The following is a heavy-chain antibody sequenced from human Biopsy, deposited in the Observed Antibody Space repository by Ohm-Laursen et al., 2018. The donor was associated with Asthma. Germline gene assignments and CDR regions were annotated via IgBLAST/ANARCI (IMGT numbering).Heavy chain of an antibody. Sequence: GASVKVSCKASGYPFIGYHIHWMRQAPGPGLEWMGRINPNSGATNYAQKFQGRVTMTRDKSISTAYMEVSRLRSDDPAVYYCARGQKSAGDRWFDPWGQGTLVTVSS. CDR3: ARGQKSAGDRWFDP. CDR2: INPNSGAT. J-gene: IGHJ5*02. D-gene: IGHD6-13*01. CDR1: GYPFIGYH. V-gene: IGHV1-2*06.